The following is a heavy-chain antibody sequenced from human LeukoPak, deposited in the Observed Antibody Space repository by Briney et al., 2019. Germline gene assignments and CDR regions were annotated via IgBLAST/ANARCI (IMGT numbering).Heavy chain of an antibody. J-gene: IGHJ4*02. Sequence: GGSLRLSCAASGFTFSSYWMHWVRQAPGKGLVWVSRINSDETSTSHADSVKGRFTISRDNAKNTLYLRMNSLRAEDTAAYYCVRGGTYGNYWGQGTLVTVSS. CDR1: GFTFSSYW. CDR3: VRGGTYGNY. D-gene: IGHD4-17*01. CDR2: INSDETST. V-gene: IGHV3-74*01.